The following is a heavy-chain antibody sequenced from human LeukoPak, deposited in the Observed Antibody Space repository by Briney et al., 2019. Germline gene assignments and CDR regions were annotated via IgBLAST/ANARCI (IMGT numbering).Heavy chain of an antibody. Sequence: ASVKVSCKTSGYSFTTYGVSWVRQAPGQGLQWMGWISGSNGNTNYLQSLQGRLTLTTDTSTSTAYMELRSLRSDDTAIYCCARAGAILTAHFDTWGQGALVIVSS. CDR2: ISGSNGNT. CDR3: ARAGAILTAHFDT. CDR1: GYSFTTYG. D-gene: IGHD2-21*02. J-gene: IGHJ4*02. V-gene: IGHV1-18*01.